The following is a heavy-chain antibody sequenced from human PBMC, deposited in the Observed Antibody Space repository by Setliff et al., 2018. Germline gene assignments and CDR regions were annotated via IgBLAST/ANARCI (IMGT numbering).Heavy chain of an antibody. Sequence: SETLSLTCAVSGYSISSGYYWGWIRQPPGKGLEWIGSIYHSGGTYYNPSLKSRVTISVDTSKNQFSLKLSSVTAADTAVYYCARGDYYDPKYYFDYWGQGTLVTVSS. CDR3: ARGDYYDPKYYFDY. CDR1: GYSISSGYY. D-gene: IGHD3-22*01. CDR2: IYHSGGT. V-gene: IGHV4-38-2*01. J-gene: IGHJ4*02.